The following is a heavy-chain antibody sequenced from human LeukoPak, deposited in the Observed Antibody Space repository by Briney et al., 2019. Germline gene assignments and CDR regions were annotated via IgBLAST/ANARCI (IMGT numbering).Heavy chain of an antibody. V-gene: IGHV4-39*01. Sequence: PSETLSLTCTVSGGSISSSSYYWGWIRQPPGKGLGWIGSIYYSGSTYYNTSLKSRVTISVDTSNNQFTLKLSSVTAADTAVYYCARACYDYVWGSYSSVYWFDPWGQGTLVTVSS. CDR2: IYYSGST. CDR3: ARACYDYVWGSYSSVYWFDP. CDR1: GGSISSSSYY. D-gene: IGHD3-16*01. J-gene: IGHJ5*02.